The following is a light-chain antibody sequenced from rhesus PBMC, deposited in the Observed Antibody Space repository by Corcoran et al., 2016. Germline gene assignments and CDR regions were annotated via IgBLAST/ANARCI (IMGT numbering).Light chain of an antibody. V-gene: IGKV1-94*01. CDR2: AAS. CDR1: QGINTE. CDR3: LQGYTSPWA. Sequence: DIQMTQSPSSLSASVGDRVTVTCRACQGINTELSRYQQKPGKAPTLLIYAASSLKTGVSSRFRGSGSGTDFTLTLSRLQPEVVATYYCLQGYTSPWAFGQGTKVGIK. J-gene: IGKJ1*01.